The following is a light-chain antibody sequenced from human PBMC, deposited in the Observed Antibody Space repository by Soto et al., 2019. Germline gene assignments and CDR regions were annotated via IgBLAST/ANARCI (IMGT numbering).Light chain of an antibody. J-gene: IGKJ5*01. CDR2: DAS. Sequence: IQMTRSPSNLSTFAGDRVSITCRASQSISSWLAWYKHQPGKAPKLLIYDASSLGSGVPSRFSGSGSGTEFTLTIRSLKPDDFATDFCQHYQTYATFGQGTKLDIK. CDR1: QSISSW. CDR3: QHYQTYAT. V-gene: IGKV1-5*01.